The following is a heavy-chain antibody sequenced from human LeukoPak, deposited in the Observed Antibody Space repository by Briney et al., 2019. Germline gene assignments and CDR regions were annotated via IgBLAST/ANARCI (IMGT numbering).Heavy chain of an antibody. V-gene: IGHV4-39*01. CDR3: ARAEHYYYDSSGYHTVTPREFDP. CDR1: GGSISSSNYY. J-gene: IGHJ5*02. D-gene: IGHD3-22*01. CDR2: IYYSGST. Sequence: SETLSLTCTVSGGSISSSNYYWGWIRQPPGKGLGWIGSIYYSGSTFYNPSLKSRVTIFVDTSKNQLSLKLSSVTAADTAVYFCARAEHYYYDSSGYHTVTPREFDPWGQGTLVTVSS.